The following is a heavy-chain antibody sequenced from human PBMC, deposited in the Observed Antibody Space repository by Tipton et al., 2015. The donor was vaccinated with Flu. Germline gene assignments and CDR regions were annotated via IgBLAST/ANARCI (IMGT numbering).Heavy chain of an antibody. Sequence: LRLSCTVSGGSISSGSYYWSWIRQPAGRGLEWIGRIYSSGSTNYNPSLKSRVTISIDTSKNQFSLNMRSVTAADMAVYYCARRDYSNYVSDPKSWFDPWGQGTLVAVSS. CDR3: ARRDYSNYVSDPKSWFDP. CDR2: IYSSGST. J-gene: IGHJ5*02. CDR1: GGSISSGSYY. V-gene: IGHV4-61*02. D-gene: IGHD4-11*01.